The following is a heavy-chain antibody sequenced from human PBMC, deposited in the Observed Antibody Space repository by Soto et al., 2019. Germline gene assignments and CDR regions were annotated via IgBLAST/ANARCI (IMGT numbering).Heavy chain of an antibody. V-gene: IGHV3-74*02. CDR2: INRDGSST. D-gene: IGHD3-16*01. CDR3: ARGWGVGDL. Sequence: EVQLVESGGGLVQPGGPLRLSCAASGFTFSSYWMHWVRQGPGKGLVWVARINRDGSSTNYADSVKGRFTISRDNAKNMRYLKTNRRRAEETAVYYCARGWGVGDLWGQGTMVTVSS. J-gene: IGHJ3*01. CDR1: GFTFSSYW.